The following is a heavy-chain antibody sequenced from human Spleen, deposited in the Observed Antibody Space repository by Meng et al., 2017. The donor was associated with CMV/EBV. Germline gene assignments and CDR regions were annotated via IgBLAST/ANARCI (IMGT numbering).Heavy chain of an antibody. J-gene: IGHJ6*02. CDR3: ARVLRLGGGMDV. Sequence: GGSLRLSCAASGFTFSSYAMSWVRQAPGKGLEWVSYISTSGSTIYYADTVKGRFTLSRDNAKNSLYLQMNSLRAEDTAVYYCARVLRLGGGMDVWGQGTTVTVSS. D-gene: IGHD3-16*01. V-gene: IGHV3-48*03. CDR1: GFTFSSYA. CDR2: ISTSGSTI.